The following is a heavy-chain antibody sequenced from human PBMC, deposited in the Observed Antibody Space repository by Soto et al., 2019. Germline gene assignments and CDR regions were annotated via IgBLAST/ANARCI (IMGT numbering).Heavy chain of an antibody. CDR1: GASLLSSY. D-gene: IGHD1-26*01. V-gene: IGHV4-4*07. Sequence: VQLQESDPGLVKPSETLSLSCDVSGASLLSSYWSWVRQPAGKGLEWIGHIFSSGRTSYNPSLKSRVTMSIDTPNNKFSLSLNSVTAADTAVYYCAKGWDVKYFDHWGQGARVTVSS. CDR2: IFSSGRT. J-gene: IGHJ4*02. CDR3: AKGWDVKYFDH.